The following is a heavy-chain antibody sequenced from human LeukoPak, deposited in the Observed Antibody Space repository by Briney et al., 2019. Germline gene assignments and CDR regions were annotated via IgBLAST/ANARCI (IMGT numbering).Heavy chain of an antibody. CDR1: GYTFTSYA. CDR2: INTNTGNP. D-gene: IGHD2-15*01. J-gene: IGHJ5*02. Sequence: GASVKVSCKASGYTFTSYAMNWVRQAPGQGLEWMGWINTNTGNPTYAQGFTGRFVFSLDTSVSTAYLQISSLKAEDTAVYYCARENPPIHCSGGSCYSPHWFDPWGQGTLVTVSS. CDR3: ARENPPIHCSGGSCYSPHWFDP. V-gene: IGHV7-4-1*02.